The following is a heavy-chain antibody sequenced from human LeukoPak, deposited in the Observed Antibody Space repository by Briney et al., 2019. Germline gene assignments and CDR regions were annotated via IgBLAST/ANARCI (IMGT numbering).Heavy chain of an antibody. CDR2: VWYDGSKK. CDR1: GFTFNLYG. D-gene: IGHD2-15*01. J-gene: IGHJ4*02. CDR3: ARLVGWDFDY. Sequence: QPRGSLRLSCAASGFTFNLYGTSWVRQAPGKGLEWVAVVWYDGSKKYYADSVKGRFTISRDNSKNTLYLQMSSLRAEDTAVYYCARLVGWDFDYWGQGTLVTVSP. V-gene: IGHV3-33*08.